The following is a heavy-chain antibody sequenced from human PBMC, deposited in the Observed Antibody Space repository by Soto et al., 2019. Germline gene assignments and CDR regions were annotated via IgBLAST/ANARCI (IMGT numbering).Heavy chain of an antibody. J-gene: IGHJ5*02. CDR1: GASLSTDTFY. D-gene: IGHD2-15*01. CDR3: ARRDGGGQYYSCDP. Sequence: QLQLQESGPGLVRPSETLSLTCTVSGASLSTDTFYWGWIRQPPGKGLEWIAVIYYSGAAYHNPSLKSRVTISLDTSKNQVSLKLNSVTATDTALYFCARRDGGGQYYSCDPWGQGTLVTVSS. V-gene: IGHV4-39*01. CDR2: IYYSGAA.